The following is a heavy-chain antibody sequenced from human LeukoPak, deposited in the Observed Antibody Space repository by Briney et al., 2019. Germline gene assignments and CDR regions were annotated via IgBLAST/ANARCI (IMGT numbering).Heavy chain of an antibody. Sequence: PSEILSLTCAVYGGSFSGYYWSWIRQPPGKGLEWIGEINHSGSTNYNPSLKSRVTISVDTSKNQFSLKLSSVTAADTAVYYCARGTGGPRSGYWGQGTLVTVSS. J-gene: IGHJ4*02. CDR3: ARGTGGPRSGY. V-gene: IGHV4-34*01. D-gene: IGHD4-23*01. CDR1: GGSFSGYY. CDR2: INHSGST.